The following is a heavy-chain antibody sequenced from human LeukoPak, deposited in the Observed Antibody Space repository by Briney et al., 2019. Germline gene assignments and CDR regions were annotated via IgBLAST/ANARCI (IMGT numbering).Heavy chain of an antibody. Sequence: GGSLRLSCVGSGFSFSSAWMNWVRQAPGKGLEWVANINRDGSERYYVDSVKGRFTISRDDAKSSLYLQMNSLRAEDTAVYYCARQNAMDVWGQGTTVIVFS. CDR2: INRDGSER. V-gene: IGHV3-7*03. CDR1: GFSFSSAW. J-gene: IGHJ6*02. CDR3: ARQNAMDV.